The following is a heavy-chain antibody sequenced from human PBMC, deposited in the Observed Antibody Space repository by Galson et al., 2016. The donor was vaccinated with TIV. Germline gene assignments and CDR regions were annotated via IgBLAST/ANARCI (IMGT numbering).Heavy chain of an antibody. Sequence: SLRLSCAASGFTFSNYAMSWVRQGPGKGLEWVSVISNSGGNTYYADSVKGRFTISRDNSKNTAYLQMNSLRGEDTALYYCAKDLSSPLQWLVNYDSWGQGTLVTVSS. CDR1: GFTFSNYA. CDR2: ISNSGGNT. J-gene: IGHJ5*01. D-gene: IGHD6-19*01. CDR3: AKDLSSPLQWLVNYDS. V-gene: IGHV3-23*01.